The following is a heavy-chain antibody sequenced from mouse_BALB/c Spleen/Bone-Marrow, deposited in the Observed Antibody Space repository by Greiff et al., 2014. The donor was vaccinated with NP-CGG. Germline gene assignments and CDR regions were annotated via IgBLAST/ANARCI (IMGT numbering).Heavy chain of an antibody. CDR1: GFTFSDFY. CDR2: ISDGGTYT. J-gene: IGHJ4*01. CDR3: ARSGEGYGAMDY. V-gene: IGHV5-4*02. Sequence: EVKLVESGGGLVKPGGSLKLSCAASGFTFSDFYMFWFRQTPEKRLEWVATISDGGTYTYYPDSVKGRFTISRDNAKNNLYLQMSSLKSEDTAMYYCARSGEGYGAMDYWGQGTSVTVSS. D-gene: IGHD1-1*02.